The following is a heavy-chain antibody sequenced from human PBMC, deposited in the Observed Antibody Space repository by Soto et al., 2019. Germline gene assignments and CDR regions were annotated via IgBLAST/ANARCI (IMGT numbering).Heavy chain of an antibody. CDR2: IWYDGNNK. J-gene: IGHJ4*02. V-gene: IGHV3-33*01. CDR3: TRRPITGTASDDY. CDR1: GFTFSSYA. D-gene: IGHD1-20*01. Sequence: GGSLRLSCAASGFTFSSYAMYWVRQAPGKGLEWVAEIWYDGNNKYYADSVKGRFTISRDDSKNTAYLQMNSLKTEDTAVYYCTRRPITGTASDDYWGQGTLVTVSS.